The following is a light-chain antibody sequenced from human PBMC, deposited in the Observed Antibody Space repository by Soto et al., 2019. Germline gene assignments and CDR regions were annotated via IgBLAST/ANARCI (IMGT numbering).Light chain of an antibody. Sequence: QSALTQPPSASGSPGQSVTISCTGTSSDVGNYNSVSWYQQHPGKAPKLMIFEVSKRPSGVPHRFSGSKSGNTASLTVSGLQPEDEADYYCSSYSGSTDLVFGGGTQLTVL. CDR2: EVS. J-gene: IGLJ3*02. CDR3: SSYSGSTDLV. V-gene: IGLV2-8*01. CDR1: SSDVGNYNS.